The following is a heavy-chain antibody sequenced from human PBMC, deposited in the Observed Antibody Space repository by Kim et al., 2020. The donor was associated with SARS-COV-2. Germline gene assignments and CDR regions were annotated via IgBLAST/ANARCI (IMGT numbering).Heavy chain of an antibody. J-gene: IGHJ6*03. CDR2: IYYSGST. CDR3: ARQYNSTSNYYYYHMDV. D-gene: IGHD6-6*01. V-gene: IGHV4-39*01. Sequence: SETLSLTCTVSGGSISSSSYYWGWIRQPPGKGLEWIGTIYYSGSTYYNPSLKSRVTISVDTSKNQFSLRLSSVTAADTAVYYCARQYNSTSNYYYYHMDVWGKGTTVTVSS. CDR1: GGSISSSSYY.